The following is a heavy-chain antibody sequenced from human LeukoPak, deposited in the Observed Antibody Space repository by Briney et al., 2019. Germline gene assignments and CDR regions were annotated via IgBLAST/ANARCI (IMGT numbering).Heavy chain of an antibody. V-gene: IGHV5-51*01. CDR2: IYPDDSDA. CDR3: ARVPFFSTSSGYYFDY. CDR1: GYSFTTYW. Sequence: GEPLQISCQGSGYSFTTYWIGWVRQMPGKGLEWMGIIYPDDSDARNSTSFQGQVTISADKSISTAYLQWSSLKASDTAMYYCARVPFFSTSSGYYFDYWGQGTLVTVSS. J-gene: IGHJ4*02. D-gene: IGHD6-6*01.